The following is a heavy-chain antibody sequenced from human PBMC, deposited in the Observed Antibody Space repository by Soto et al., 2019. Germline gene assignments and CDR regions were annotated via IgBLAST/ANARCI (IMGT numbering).Heavy chain of an antibody. D-gene: IGHD3-10*01. CDR3: ASLYGSGSYYTHFGSDYYYYMDV. Sequence: SETLSLTCTVSGGSISSYYWSWIRQPPGKGLEWIGYIYYSGSTNYNPSLKSRVTISVDTSKNQFSLKLSSVTAADTAVYYCASLYGSGSYYTHFGSDYYYYMDVWGKGTTVTVSS. CDR1: GGSISSYY. V-gene: IGHV4-59*01. J-gene: IGHJ6*03. CDR2: IYYSGST.